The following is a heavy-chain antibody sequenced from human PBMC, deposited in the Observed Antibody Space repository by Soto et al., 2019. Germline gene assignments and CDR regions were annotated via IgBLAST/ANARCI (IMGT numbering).Heavy chain of an antibody. CDR1: GGSISSYH. J-gene: IGHJ4*02. Sequence: LSLTWTVSGGSISSYHWSWIRQPPGKGLEWIGYIYYSGSTNYNPSLKSRVTISVDTSKNQFSLKLSSVTAADTAVYYCARDGLGLVYWGQGTLVTVSS. CDR2: IYYSGST. D-gene: IGHD3-16*01. CDR3: ARDGLGLVY. V-gene: IGHV4-59*01.